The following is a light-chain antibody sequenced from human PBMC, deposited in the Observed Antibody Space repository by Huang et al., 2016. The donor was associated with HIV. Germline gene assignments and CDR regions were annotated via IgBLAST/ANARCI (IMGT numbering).Light chain of an antibody. CDR1: QSLVYSDGNTY. V-gene: IGKV2-30*01. CDR3: MQGTRWPWT. CDR2: KVS. Sequence: DVVMTQSPLSLPVTLGQPASISCRSSQSLVYSDGNTYLNWFQQRPGQSPRRLIYKVSNRDSGVPDRFSGSGSGTEFTLKISRVEAEDVGIYYCMQGTRWPWTFGQGTKVEIK. J-gene: IGKJ1*01.